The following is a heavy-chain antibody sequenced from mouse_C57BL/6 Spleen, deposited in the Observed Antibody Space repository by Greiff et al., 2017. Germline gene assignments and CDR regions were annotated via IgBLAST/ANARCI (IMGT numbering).Heavy chain of an antibody. CDR2: IHPNGGST. D-gene: IGHD2-4*01. CDR3: ARKGDYRFAY. J-gene: IGHJ3*01. V-gene: IGHV1-64*01. Sequence: VQLQQPGAELVKPGASVKLSCKSSGYTFTSYWMYWVKQRPGQGLEWIGMIHPNGGSTNYNEKFKSKVTLTVDKTSSTAYMQLSSLTSEDSTVYYYARKGDYRFAYWGQGTLVTVSA. CDR1: GYTFTSYW.